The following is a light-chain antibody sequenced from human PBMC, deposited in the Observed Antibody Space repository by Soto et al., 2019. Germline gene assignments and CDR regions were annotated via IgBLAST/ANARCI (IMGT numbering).Light chain of an antibody. Sequence: QSALTQPASVSGSPGQSITISCTGTSSDVGDYNFVSWYQQHPGKAPKLMIYDVSNRPSGVSNRFSGSKSGSTASLTISGLQAEVEADYYCSSYTSSSTLVMFGGGTKLTVL. V-gene: IGLV2-14*03. CDR1: SSDVGDYNF. CDR2: DVS. J-gene: IGLJ3*02. CDR3: SSYTSSSTLVM.